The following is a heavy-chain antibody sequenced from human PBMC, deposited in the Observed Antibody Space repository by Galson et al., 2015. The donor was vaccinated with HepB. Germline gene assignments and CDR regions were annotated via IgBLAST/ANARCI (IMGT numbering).Heavy chain of an antibody. CDR2: ISGSSSGT. V-gene: IGHV3-23*01. J-gene: IGHJ3*02. D-gene: IGHD6-13*01. CDR1: GFTFSTNA. Sequence: SLRLSCAASGFTFSTNAMSWVRQAPGKGLQWVSAISGSSSGTYYADSVKGRFIISRDNSRNTLYLQMNSLRAEDTAVYYCAGRGTSSWDAFGIWGQGTMVTVSS. CDR3: AGRGTSSWDAFGI.